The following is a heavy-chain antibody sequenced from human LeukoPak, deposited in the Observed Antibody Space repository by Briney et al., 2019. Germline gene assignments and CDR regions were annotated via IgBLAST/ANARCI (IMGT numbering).Heavy chain of an antibody. CDR1: GYTFTSYG. V-gene: IGHV1-18*01. Sequence: ASVKVSCKASGYTFTSYGISWVRQAPGQGLEWMGWISAYNGNTNYAQKFQGRVTITADESTSTAYMELSSLRSEDTAVYYCARVGSSSWIDYWGQGTLVTVSS. J-gene: IGHJ4*02. CDR3: ARVGSSSWIDY. D-gene: IGHD6-13*01. CDR2: ISAYNGNT.